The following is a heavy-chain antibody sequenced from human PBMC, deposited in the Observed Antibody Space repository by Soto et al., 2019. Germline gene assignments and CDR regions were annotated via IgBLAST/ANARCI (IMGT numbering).Heavy chain of an antibody. V-gene: IGHV1-69*12. CDR1: GGTFSSYA. CDR2: IIPIFGTA. J-gene: IGHJ6*02. D-gene: IGHD3-10*01. CDR3: AREGGSGNYRYYAMDV. Sequence: QVQLVQSGAEVKKPGSSVKVSCKASGGTFSSYAISWVRQAPGQGLEWMGGIIPIFGTANYAQKFQGRVTITADESTRTAYMELSSLRSEDTAVYYCAREGGSGNYRYYAMDVWGQGTTVTVSS.